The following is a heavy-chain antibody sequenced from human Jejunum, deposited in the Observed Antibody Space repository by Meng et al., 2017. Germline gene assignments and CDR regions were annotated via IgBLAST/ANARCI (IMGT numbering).Heavy chain of an antibody. V-gene: IGHV6-1*01. CDR3: ARDYGTSRPFEY. CDR2: TYYRAKWYN. CDR1: RDSVSSTGAA. Sequence: QAQLRQSGPGLGKPSQTLSPSCAISRDSVSSTGAAWDCIRQSPSRGLEWLGRTYYRAKWYNDYAVSVKGRIAINPDTSKNQFFLQLNSVTPEDTAVYYCARDYGTSRPFEYWGQGILVTVSS. D-gene: IGHD1/OR15-1a*01. J-gene: IGHJ4*02.